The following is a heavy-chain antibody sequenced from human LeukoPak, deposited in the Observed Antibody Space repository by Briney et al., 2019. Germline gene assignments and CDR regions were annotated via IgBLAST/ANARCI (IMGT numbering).Heavy chain of an antibody. CDR2: INHSGST. V-gene: IGHV4-34*01. CDR3: ARERQRWLQRGRSYFDY. CDR1: GGSFSGYY. J-gene: IGHJ4*02. D-gene: IGHD5-24*01. Sequence: SENLSLTCAVYGGSFSGYYWSWIRQPPGKGLEWIGEINHSGSTNYNPSLKSRVTISVDTSKNQFSLKLSSVTAADAAVYYCARERQRWLQRGRSYFDYWGQGTLVTVSS.